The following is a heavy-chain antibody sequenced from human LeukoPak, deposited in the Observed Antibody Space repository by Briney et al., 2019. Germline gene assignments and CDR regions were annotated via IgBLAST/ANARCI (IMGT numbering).Heavy chain of an antibody. Sequence: SETLSLTCTVSGHSISSGYYWGWIRQPPGKGLEWIGTMYHRGSTYYNPSLKSRVTMSGDTSKNHFSLKLSSVIAADAAVYYCARHRGDNSNPRYYFYYMDVWGKGTTVTVSS. D-gene: IGHD4-11*01. CDR1: GHSISSGYY. CDR3: ARHRGDNSNPRYYFYYMDV. J-gene: IGHJ6*03. V-gene: IGHV4-38-2*02. CDR2: MYHRGST.